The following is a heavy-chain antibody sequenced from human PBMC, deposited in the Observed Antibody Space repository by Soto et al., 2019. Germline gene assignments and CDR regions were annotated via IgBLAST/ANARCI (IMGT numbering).Heavy chain of an antibody. V-gene: IGHV3-53*01. Sequence: PGGSLRLSCAASGFTVSSNYMSWVRQAPGKGLEWVSVIYSGGSTYYADSVKGRFTISRDNSKNTLYLQMNSLRAEDTAVYYCARGRVTSGYGVPKYYFDYWGQGTLVTVSS. J-gene: IGHJ4*02. CDR1: GFTVSSNY. D-gene: IGHD5-12*01. CDR2: IYSGGST. CDR3: ARGRVTSGYGVPKYYFDY.